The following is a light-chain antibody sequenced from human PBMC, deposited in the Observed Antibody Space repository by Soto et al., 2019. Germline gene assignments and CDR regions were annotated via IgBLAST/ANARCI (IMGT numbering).Light chain of an antibody. J-gene: IGKJ1*01. V-gene: IGKV3-20*01. CDR1: QSVSSSY. CDR3: QQSGSSPWT. Sequence: IVLTQSPGTLSLSPGERATLSCRSSQSVSSSYLAWYQQKPGQAPRLLIYGASSRATGIPDRFSGSGSGTDFTLTISRLEPEDFAVYYCQQSGSSPWTFGQRTKVDIK. CDR2: GAS.